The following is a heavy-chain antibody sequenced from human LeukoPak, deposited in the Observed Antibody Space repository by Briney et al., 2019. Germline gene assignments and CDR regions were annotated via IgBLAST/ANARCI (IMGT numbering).Heavy chain of an antibody. CDR2: ISGSGGST. CDR3: ASSGSRPNAFDI. Sequence: GGSLRLSCAASGFTFSSYGMHWVRQAPGKGLEWVSAISGSGGSTYYAGSVKGRFTISRDNSKNTLYLQMNSLRVEDTAVYYCASSGSRPNAFDIWGQGTMVTVSS. CDR1: GFTFSSYG. J-gene: IGHJ3*02. D-gene: IGHD1-26*01. V-gene: IGHV3-23*01.